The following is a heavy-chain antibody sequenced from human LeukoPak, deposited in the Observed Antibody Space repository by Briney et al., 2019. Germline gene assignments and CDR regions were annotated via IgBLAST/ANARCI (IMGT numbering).Heavy chain of an antibody. CDR3: GRDSHSYYYDSSGYYSFDY. CDR1: GFTFSDYY. J-gene: IGHJ4*02. D-gene: IGHD3-22*01. V-gene: IGHV3-11*01. Sequence: PGGSLRLSCAASGFTFSDYYMSWIRQAPGKGLEWVSYISSSGSTISYADSVKGRFTSSRDNAKNSLYLQMNSLRAEDTAVYYCGRDSHSYYYDSSGYYSFDYWGQGTLVTVSS. CDR2: ISSSGSTI.